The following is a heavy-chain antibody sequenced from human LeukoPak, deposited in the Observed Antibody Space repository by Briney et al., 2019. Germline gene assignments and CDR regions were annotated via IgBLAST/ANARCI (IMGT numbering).Heavy chain of an antibody. V-gene: IGHV3-23*01. CDR3: AKDPGRITMIVVDEGFDY. CDR1: GFTFSSYW. Sequence: GGSLRLSCAASGFTFSSYWMSWVRQAPGKGLEWVSAISGSGGSTYYADSVKGRFTISRDNSKNTLYLQMNSLRAEDTAVYYCAKDPGRITMIVVDEGFDYWGQGTLVTVSS. CDR2: ISGSGGST. J-gene: IGHJ4*02. D-gene: IGHD3-22*01.